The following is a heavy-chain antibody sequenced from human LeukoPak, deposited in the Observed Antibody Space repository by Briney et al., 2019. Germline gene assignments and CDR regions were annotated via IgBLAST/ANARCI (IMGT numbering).Heavy chain of an antibody. J-gene: IGHJ6*03. Sequence: PSETLSLTCAVYGGSFSGYYWSWIRQPPGKGLEWIGEINHSGSTNYNPSLKSRVTISVDTSKNQFSLKLSSVTAADTAVYYCARTGSRGYYYYYYYMDVWGKGTTVTISS. CDR2: INHSGST. CDR1: GGSFSGYY. D-gene: IGHD2-15*01. V-gene: IGHV4-34*01. CDR3: ARTGSRGYYYYYYYMDV.